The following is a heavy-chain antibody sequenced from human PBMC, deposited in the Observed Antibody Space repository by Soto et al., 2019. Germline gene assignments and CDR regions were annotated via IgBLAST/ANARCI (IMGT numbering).Heavy chain of an antibody. CDR3: ARAPDYGYYYYFDY. CDR2: ISAYNGNT. Sequence: ASVKVSCKASGYTFTSYGISWVRQAPGQGLEWMGWISAYNGNTKYAQKLQGRVTMTTDTSTSTAYMELRSLRSDDTAVYYCARAPDYGYYYYFDYWGQGTMVTVSS. D-gene: IGHD4-17*01. J-gene: IGHJ4*02. V-gene: IGHV1-18*01. CDR1: GYTFTSYG.